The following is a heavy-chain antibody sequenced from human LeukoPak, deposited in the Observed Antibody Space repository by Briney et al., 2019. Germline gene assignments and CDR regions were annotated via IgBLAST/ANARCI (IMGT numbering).Heavy chain of an antibody. CDR2: IWYDASNK. CDR1: GFTFSSFG. CDR3: VRGVGVSRFDYLDP. Sequence: GGSLRLSCAASGFTFSSFGMHWVRQAPGKGLEWVAVIWYDASNKYYADSVKGRFTISRDNSKNTLYLQMNCLRDDDTAVYYCVRGVGVSRFDYLDPWGQGTLVIVSS. D-gene: IGHD4-11*01. J-gene: IGHJ5*02. V-gene: IGHV3-33*01.